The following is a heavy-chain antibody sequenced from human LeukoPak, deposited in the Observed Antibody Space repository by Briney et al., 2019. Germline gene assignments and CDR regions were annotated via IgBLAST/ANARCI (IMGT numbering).Heavy chain of an antibody. D-gene: IGHD6-19*01. CDR2: ISAYNGNT. CDR3: ARDPGIAVAGRGNWFDP. J-gene: IGHJ5*02. CDR1: GYTFTSHG. V-gene: IGHV1-18*01. Sequence: ASVKVSCKASGYTFTSHGISWVRQAPGQGLEWMGWISAYNGNTNYAQKLQGRVTMTTDTSTSTAYMELRSLRSDDTAVYYCARDPGIAVAGRGNWFDPWGQGTLVTVSS.